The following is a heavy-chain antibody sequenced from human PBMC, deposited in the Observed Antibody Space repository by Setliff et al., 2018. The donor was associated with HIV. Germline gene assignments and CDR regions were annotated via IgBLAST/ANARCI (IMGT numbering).Heavy chain of an antibody. D-gene: IGHD2-21*02. CDR2: LNYVGVT. V-gene: IGHV4-34*01. CDR3: ATTECRGADCPQMYDY. J-gene: IGHJ4*02. Sequence: TLSLTCAVHGGSFSGSYWSWVRQPPGKGLEWIGELNYVGVTNHNPSLKSRVTISVEASKRQWSLKLNSVTAADTAVYFCATTECRGADCPQMYDYWGQGILVTVSS. CDR1: GGSFSGSY.